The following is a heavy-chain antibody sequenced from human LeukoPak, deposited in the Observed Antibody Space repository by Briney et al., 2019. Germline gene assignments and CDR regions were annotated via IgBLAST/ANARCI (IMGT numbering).Heavy chain of an antibody. CDR2: ISYDGSNK. D-gene: IGHD2-2*01. Sequence: GRSLRLSCAASGFTFSSYAMHWVRQAPGKGLEWVAVISYDGSNKYYADSVKGRFTISRDNSKNSLYLQMNSLRAEDTAVYYCAREGPRVRALDVWGKGTTVTVSS. J-gene: IGHJ6*04. CDR1: GFTFSSYA. CDR3: AREGPRVRALDV. V-gene: IGHV3-30-3*01.